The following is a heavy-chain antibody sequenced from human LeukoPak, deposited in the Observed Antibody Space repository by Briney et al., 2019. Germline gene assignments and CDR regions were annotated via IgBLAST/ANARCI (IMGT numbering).Heavy chain of an antibody. Sequence: PGRSLRLSCAASGFTFSSYAMHWVRQAPGKGLEWVAVISYDGSNKYYADSVKGRSTISRDNSKNTLYLQMNSLRAEDTAVYYCAKEIFDYGDGMYYFDYWGQGTLVTVSS. CDR1: GFTFSSYA. CDR3: AKEIFDYGDGMYYFDY. J-gene: IGHJ4*02. CDR2: ISYDGSNK. V-gene: IGHV3-30-3*01. D-gene: IGHD4-17*01.